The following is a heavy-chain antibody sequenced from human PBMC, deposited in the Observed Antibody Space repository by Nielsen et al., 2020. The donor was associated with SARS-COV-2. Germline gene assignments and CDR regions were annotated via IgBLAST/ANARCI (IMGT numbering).Heavy chain of an antibody. CDR2: IYYSGST. CDR3: AREDTRYYFDY. D-gene: IGHD5-18*01. Sequence: SETLSLTCTVSGGSISGYYWSWIRQPPGKGLEWIGYIYYSGSTNYNPSLKSRVTISVDTSKNQFSLKLSSVTAADTAVYYCAREDTRYYFDYWGQGTLVTVSS. V-gene: IGHV4-59*01. CDR1: GGSISGYY. J-gene: IGHJ4*02.